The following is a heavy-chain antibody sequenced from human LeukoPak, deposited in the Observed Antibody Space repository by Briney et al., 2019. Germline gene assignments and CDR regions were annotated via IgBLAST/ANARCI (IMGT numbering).Heavy chain of an antibody. CDR1: GYTFTGYY. Sequence: ASVKVSCKASGYTFTGYYMHWVRQAPGQGLEWMGRIKPNSGGTNYAQKFQGRVTMTRDTSISTAYMELSRLRSDDTAVYYCARDPHFLWFGEVAASYFDYWGQGTLVTVSS. V-gene: IGHV1-2*06. J-gene: IGHJ4*02. CDR3: ARDPHFLWFGEVAASYFDY. CDR2: IKPNSGGT. D-gene: IGHD3-10*01.